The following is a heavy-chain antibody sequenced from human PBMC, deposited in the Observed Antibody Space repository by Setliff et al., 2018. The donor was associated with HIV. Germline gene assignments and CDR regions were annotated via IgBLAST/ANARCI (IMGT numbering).Heavy chain of an antibody. CDR3: ATKVYCTNGVCLDAFDV. Sequence: ASVKVSCKASGYTFTDYYIHWVRQAPGQGLEWMGRINPNSGGTNYAQKFQGGVTMTRDRSISTAHMELSRLRSGDTAVYYCATKVYCTNGVCLDAFDVWGQGTMVTVSS. J-gene: IGHJ3*01. CDR2: INPNSGGT. V-gene: IGHV1-2*06. CDR1: GYTFTDYY. D-gene: IGHD2-8*01.